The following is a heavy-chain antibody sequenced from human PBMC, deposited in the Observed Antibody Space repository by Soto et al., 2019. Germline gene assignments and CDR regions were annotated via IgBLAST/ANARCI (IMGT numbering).Heavy chain of an antibody. V-gene: IGHV1-18*01. CDR3: AREGDVTYYYYGMDI. CDR1: GYTFSSYG. CDR2: ISGYNGKT. Sequence: QGQLVQSGGEVKKPGASVKVSCKASGYTFSSYGISWVRQAPGQGLEWMGWISGYNGKTNYAQKVQDRVTMTTDTPTGTVYMELRSLRSDDTAVYYCAREGDVTYYYYGMDIWGQGTPVTVSS. D-gene: IGHD2-21*02. J-gene: IGHJ6*02.